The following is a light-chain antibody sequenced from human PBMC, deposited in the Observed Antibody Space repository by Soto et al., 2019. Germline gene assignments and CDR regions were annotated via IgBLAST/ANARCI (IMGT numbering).Light chain of an antibody. V-gene: IGKV1-5*01. Sequence: DIQVTQSPSTLSASVGDRATITCRASQARGGFLAWFQQKPGKAPKLLIYDASNLQTGVPRRFSGSQTGTEFTLTISGLQPDDYASYFCLQYDSYPYSFGQGTK. CDR1: QARGGF. CDR2: DAS. CDR3: LQYDSYPYS. J-gene: IGKJ2*01.